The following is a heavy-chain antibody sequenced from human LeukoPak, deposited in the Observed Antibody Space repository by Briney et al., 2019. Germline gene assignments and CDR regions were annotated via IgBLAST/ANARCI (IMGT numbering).Heavy chain of an antibody. CDR2: INSDGSST. Sequence: GGSLRLSCAASGFTFSSAWMHWVRQTPGKGLVWVSRINSDGSSTNYADSVKGRFTISRDNAKNMVNLQMNCLRAEDTAIYYCTRDYSYAMAVWGQGTTVTVSS. D-gene: IGHD2-21*01. CDR1: GFTFSSAW. J-gene: IGHJ6*02. V-gene: IGHV3-74*01. CDR3: TRDYSYAMAV.